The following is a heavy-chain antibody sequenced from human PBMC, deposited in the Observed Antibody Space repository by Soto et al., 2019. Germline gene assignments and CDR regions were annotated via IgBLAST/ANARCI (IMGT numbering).Heavy chain of an antibody. CDR3: ARDVPNGIEAAAFDY. Sequence: GGSLRLSCAASGFTFSSYSMNWVRQAPGKGLEWVSSISSSSSYIYYADSVKGRFTISRDNAKNSLYLQMNSLRAEDTAVYYCARDVPNGIEAAAFDYWGQGTLVTVSS. J-gene: IGHJ4*02. D-gene: IGHD6-13*01. V-gene: IGHV3-21*01. CDR2: ISSSSSYI. CDR1: GFTFSSYS.